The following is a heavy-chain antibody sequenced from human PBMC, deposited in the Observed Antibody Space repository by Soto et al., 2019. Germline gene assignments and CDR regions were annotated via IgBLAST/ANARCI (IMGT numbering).Heavy chain of an antibody. Sequence: QVQLVQSGAEVKKPGASVKVSCKASGYTFTKYGISWVRQAPGQGPEWMGWISGYNGNTNYAQTLQGRVTMTTDTSTRTAYMELRSLRSDDTAVYYCARGGSSWSAEYYQHWGQGTLVIVSS. D-gene: IGHD6-13*01. CDR3: ARGGSSWSAEYYQH. CDR2: ISGYNGNT. CDR1: GYTFTKYG. V-gene: IGHV1-18*01. J-gene: IGHJ1*01.